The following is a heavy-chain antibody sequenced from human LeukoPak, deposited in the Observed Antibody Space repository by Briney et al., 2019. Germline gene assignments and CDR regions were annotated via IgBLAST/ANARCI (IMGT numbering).Heavy chain of an antibody. J-gene: IGHJ4*02. Sequence: SETLSLTCAVYGGSFSGHYWSWIRQPPGKGLEWIGEINHSGSTNYNPSLKSRVTISVDTSKNQFSLKLSSVTAADTAVYYCARLYYYDSSGYYPYYFDYWGQGTLVTVSS. V-gene: IGHV4-34*01. CDR1: GGSFSGHY. CDR2: INHSGST. CDR3: ARLYYYDSSGYYPYYFDY. D-gene: IGHD3-22*01.